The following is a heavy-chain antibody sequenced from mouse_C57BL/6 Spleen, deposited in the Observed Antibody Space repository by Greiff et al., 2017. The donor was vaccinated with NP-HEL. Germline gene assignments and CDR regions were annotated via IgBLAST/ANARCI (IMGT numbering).Heavy chain of an antibody. CDR2: IDPANGNT. CDR3: SRKDGYSGYFDF. D-gene: IGHD2-3*01. CDR1: GFNIKNTY. Sequence: EVQLQQSVAELVRPGASVKLSCTASGFNIKNTYMHWVKQRPEQGLEWIGRIDPANGNTKYAPKFQGKATITADTSSNTAYLHLSSLTSEDTAIYYWSRKDGYSGYFDFWGQGTTLPGSS. J-gene: IGHJ2*01. V-gene: IGHV14-3*01.